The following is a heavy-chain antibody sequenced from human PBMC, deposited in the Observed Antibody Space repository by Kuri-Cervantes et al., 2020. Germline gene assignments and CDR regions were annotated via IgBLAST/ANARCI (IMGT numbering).Heavy chain of an antibody. CDR2: IYHSGST. D-gene: IGHD5-24*01. Sequence: ESLKISCTVSGGSISSYYWSWIRQPPGKGLEWIGEIYHSGSTNYNPSLKSRVTISVDKSKNQFSLKLGSVTAADTAVYYCARDQIREIDAFDIWGQGTMVTVSS. CDR3: ARDQIREIDAFDI. J-gene: IGHJ3*02. CDR1: GGSISSYY. V-gene: IGHV4-59*12.